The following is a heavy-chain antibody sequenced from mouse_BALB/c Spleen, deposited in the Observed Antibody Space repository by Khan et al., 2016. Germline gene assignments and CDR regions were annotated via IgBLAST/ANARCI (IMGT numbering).Heavy chain of an antibody. CDR3: ASRRAYYAAVDY. J-gene: IGHJ4*01. V-gene: IGHV14-3*02. CDR2: IDPANGNT. D-gene: IGHD1-1*01. Sequence: VQLQQSGAEIVKPGASVKLSCTASGFNIKDTYMHWVKQRPEQGLEWIGRIDPANGNTKYDPKFQGKATITADTSSNTAYLQLSSLTSEDTAVYYCASRRAYYAAVDYWGQGAAVTVSS. CDR1: GFNIKDTY.